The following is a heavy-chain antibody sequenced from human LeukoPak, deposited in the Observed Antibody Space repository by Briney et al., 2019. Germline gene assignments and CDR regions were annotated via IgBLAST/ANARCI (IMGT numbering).Heavy chain of an antibody. D-gene: IGHD1-26*01. CDR3: ARGRSGSYFDY. J-gene: IGHJ4*02. CDR1: GFTVSSNY. CDR2: IYSGGST. Sequence: GGSLRLSCAASGFTVSSNYMSWVRQAPGKGLEWVSVIYSGGSTYYAASVKGRFTISRDNAKNSLYLQMNSPRDEDTAVYYCARGRSGSYFDYWGQGTLVTVSS. V-gene: IGHV3-53*01.